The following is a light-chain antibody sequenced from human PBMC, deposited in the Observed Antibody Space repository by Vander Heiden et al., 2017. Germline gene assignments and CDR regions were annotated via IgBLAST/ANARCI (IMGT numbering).Light chain of an antibody. Sequence: EIVMTQSPATLSVSPGERATLSCRASQSDSSNLAWYQQKPGQAPRLLIYGASTRANGIPDRFSGSGCGTEFTLTISSLQSEDFAVYYWQQVNNSYTFGQGTKLEIK. CDR1: QSDSSN. V-gene: IGKV3-15*01. CDR3: QQVNNSYT. CDR2: GAS. J-gene: IGKJ2*01.